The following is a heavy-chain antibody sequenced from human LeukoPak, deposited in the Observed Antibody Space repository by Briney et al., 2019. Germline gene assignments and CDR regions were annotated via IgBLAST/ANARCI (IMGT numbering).Heavy chain of an antibody. Sequence: GASVKVPCKASGGTFSSYAISWVRQAPGQGLEWMGGIIPIFGTANYAQKFQGRVTITADKSTSTAYMELSSLRSEDTAVYYCASGYYDYVWGSYRLYYWGQGTLVTVSS. J-gene: IGHJ4*02. CDR2: IIPIFGTA. CDR3: ASGYYDYVWGSYRLYY. D-gene: IGHD3-16*02. V-gene: IGHV1-69*06. CDR1: GGTFSSYA.